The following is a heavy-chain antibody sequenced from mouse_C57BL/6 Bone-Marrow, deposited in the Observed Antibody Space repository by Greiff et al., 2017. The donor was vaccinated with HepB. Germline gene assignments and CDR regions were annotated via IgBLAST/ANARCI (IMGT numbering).Heavy chain of an antibody. D-gene: IGHD2-1*01. CDR3: ARHRNYAYWYFDV. CDR2: IYPGSGST. CDR1: GYTFTSYW. V-gene: IGHV1-55*01. Sequence: VQLQQPGAELVKPGASVKMSCKASGYTFTSYWITWVKQRPGQGLEWIGDIYPGSGSTNYNEKFKSKATLTVDTSSSAAYMQLSSLTSEDSAVYYCARHRNYAYWYFDVWGTGTTVTVSS. J-gene: IGHJ1*03.